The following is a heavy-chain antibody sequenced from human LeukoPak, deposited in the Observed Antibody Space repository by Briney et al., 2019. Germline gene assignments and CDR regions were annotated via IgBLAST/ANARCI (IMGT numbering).Heavy chain of an antibody. Sequence: GGSLRLSCAASGFTFSSYAMSWVRQAPGKGLEWVSAISGSGGSTYYVDSVKGRFTISRDNSKNTLYLQMNSLRAEDTAVYYWVKGSPLATGYFDYWGQGTLVTVSS. D-gene: IGHD5-12*01. J-gene: IGHJ4*02. V-gene: IGHV3-23*01. CDR1: GFTFSSYA. CDR2: ISGSGGST. CDR3: VKGSPLATGYFDY.